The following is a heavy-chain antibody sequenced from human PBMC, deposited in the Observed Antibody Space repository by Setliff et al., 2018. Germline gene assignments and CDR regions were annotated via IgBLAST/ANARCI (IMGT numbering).Heavy chain of an antibody. V-gene: IGHV1-69*13. Sequence: SVKVSCKSSGGTFRTDGFSWVRQAPGQGLEWMGRIIPVFGTAKYAQKFQGRVTISADESTRTAYMELSSLRFEDTAVYYCARDTRDKYDTSGYYLSLDYWGQGTLVTVSS. D-gene: IGHD3-22*01. CDR1: GGTFRTDG. CDR2: IIPVFGTA. CDR3: ARDTRDKYDTSGYYLSLDY. J-gene: IGHJ4*02.